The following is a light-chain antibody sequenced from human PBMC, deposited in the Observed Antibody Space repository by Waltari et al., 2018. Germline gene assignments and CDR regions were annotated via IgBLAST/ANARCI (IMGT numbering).Light chain of an antibody. CDR2: DAA. Sequence: DMQMTQSPASLSASVGDRVTINCQPNQDVINYINWYQQKPGKSPQLLIYDAATLKTGVPSRFSGRQSGTYFTLTISGLQPEDVGTYYCQHSEAFGQGTTVEI. CDR3: QHSEA. J-gene: IGKJ1*01. CDR1: QDVINY. V-gene: IGKV1-33*01.